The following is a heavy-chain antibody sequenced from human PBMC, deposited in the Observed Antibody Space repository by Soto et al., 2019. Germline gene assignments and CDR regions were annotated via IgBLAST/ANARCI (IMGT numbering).Heavy chain of an antibody. CDR2: INHSGST. CDR1: GGSFSGYY. J-gene: IGHJ4*02. CDR3: ARDKITALFDY. Sequence: QVQLQQWGAGLLKPSETLSLTCAVYGGSFSGYYWTWIRQPPGTGLEWIGEINHSGSTNYNPSRKSRVTISVDTSKTQFSLKLTSVTAADTPVYYCARDKITALFDYWGQGTLVTVSS. D-gene: IGHD3-10*01. V-gene: IGHV4-34*01.